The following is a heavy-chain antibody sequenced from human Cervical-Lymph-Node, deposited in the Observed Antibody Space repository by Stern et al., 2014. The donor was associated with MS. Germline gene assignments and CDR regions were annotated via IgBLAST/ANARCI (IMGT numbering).Heavy chain of an antibody. CDR3: ARLPGDYYYHGMDV. CDR1: GYTFSDFW. J-gene: IGHJ6*02. CDR2: IYPGDSDI. V-gene: IGHV5-51*01. Sequence: EDQLVESGAEVKKPGESLKISCKVSGYTFSDFWIGWVRQKPGKGLEWMAIIYPGDSDIRYSPSFQGQVTVSADTAIRTAYLQWSSLKPSDTAIYYCARLPGDYYYHGMDVWGQGATVIVSS. D-gene: IGHD1-14*01.